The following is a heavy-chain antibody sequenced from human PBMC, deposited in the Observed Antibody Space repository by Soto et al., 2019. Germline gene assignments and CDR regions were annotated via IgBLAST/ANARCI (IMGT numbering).Heavy chain of an antibody. V-gene: IGHV3-33*01. D-gene: IGHD3-10*01. J-gene: IGHJ6*03. Sequence: GGSLRLSCAASGFTFSSYGMHWVRQAPGKGLEWVAVIWYDGSNKYYADSVKGRFTISRDNSKNTLYLQMNSLRAEDTAVYYWARVGVRRYQLTPDSYGSGSYYRADYYYYMDVWGKGTTVTVSS. CDR1: GFTFSSYG. CDR3: ARVGVRRYQLTPDSYGSGSYYRADYYYYMDV. CDR2: IWYDGSNK.